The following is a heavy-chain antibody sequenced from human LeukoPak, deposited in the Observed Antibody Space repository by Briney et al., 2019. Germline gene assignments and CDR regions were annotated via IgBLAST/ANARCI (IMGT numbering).Heavy chain of an antibody. CDR1: GFTFSSYA. V-gene: IGHV3-23*01. J-gene: IGHJ4*02. D-gene: IGHD3-3*01. CDR3: AKGSSYDFWGGYPPAYFDY. Sequence: PGGSLRLSCAASGFTFSSYAMSWVRQAPGKGLEWVSGISHSGDSTYFADPVKGRFTISRDNSKNTLFLQMNSLRAEDTAVYYCAKGSSYDFWGGYPPAYFDYWGQGTLVTVSS. CDR2: ISHSGDST.